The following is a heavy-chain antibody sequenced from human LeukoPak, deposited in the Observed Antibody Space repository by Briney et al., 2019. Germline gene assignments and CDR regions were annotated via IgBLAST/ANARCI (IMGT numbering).Heavy chain of an antibody. Sequence: PSETLSLTXTVSGGSISSSSYYWGWLRQPPGKGLEWIGSIYYSGSTYYNPSLKSRVIISVDTSKNQFSLKLSSVTAADTAVYYCAGHGPSGSYYRETKIDYWGQGTLVTVSS. V-gene: IGHV4-39*01. CDR2: IYYSGST. D-gene: IGHD1-26*01. CDR1: GGSISSSSYY. CDR3: AGHGPSGSYYRETKIDY. J-gene: IGHJ4*02.